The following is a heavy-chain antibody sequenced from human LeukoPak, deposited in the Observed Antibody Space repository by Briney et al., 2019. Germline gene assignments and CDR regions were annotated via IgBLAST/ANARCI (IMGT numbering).Heavy chain of an antibody. CDR3: ARVFLKAVATTVTTGSTRYYYYMDV. V-gene: IGHV1-18*01. CDR2: ISAYNGNT. Sequence: ASVKVSCKASGGTFSSYAISWVRQAPGQGLEWMGWISAYNGNTNYAQKLQGRVTMTTDTSTSTAYMELRSLRSDDTAVYYCARVFLKAVATTVTTGSTRYYYYMDVWGKGTTVTVSS. CDR1: GGTFSSYA. D-gene: IGHD4-17*01. J-gene: IGHJ6*03.